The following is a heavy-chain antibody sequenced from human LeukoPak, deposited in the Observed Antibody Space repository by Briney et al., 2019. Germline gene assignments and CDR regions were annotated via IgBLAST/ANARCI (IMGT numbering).Heavy chain of an antibody. CDR1: GFAFSTYG. Sequence: GGSLRLSCVASGFAFSTYGMHWVRQAPGKGLEWVAVISYDGSNKYYADSVKGRFTISRDNSKNTLYLQMNSLRAEDTAVYYCAKDEYYDSSGYYDYWGQGTLVTVSS. J-gene: IGHJ4*02. D-gene: IGHD3-22*01. V-gene: IGHV3-30*18. CDR3: AKDEYYDSSGYYDY. CDR2: ISYDGSNK.